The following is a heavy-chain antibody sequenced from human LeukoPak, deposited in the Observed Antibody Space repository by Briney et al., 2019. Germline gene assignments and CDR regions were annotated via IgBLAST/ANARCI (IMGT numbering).Heavy chain of an antibody. CDR2: ISSSSSYI. CDR1: GFTFSSYS. V-gene: IGHV3-21*01. J-gene: IGHJ4*02. D-gene: IGHD6-13*01. CDR3: AKGIAAAGTDY. Sequence: GGSLRLSCAASGFTFSSYSMNWVRQAPGKGLEWVSSISSSSSYIYYADSVKGRFTISRDNAKNSLYLQMNSLRAEDTAVYYCAKGIAAAGTDYWGQGTLVTVSS.